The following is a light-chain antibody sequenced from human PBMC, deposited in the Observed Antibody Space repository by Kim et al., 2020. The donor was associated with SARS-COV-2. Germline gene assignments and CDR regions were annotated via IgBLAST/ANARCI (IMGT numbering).Light chain of an antibody. CDR3: NSRGSNDNVL. CDR1: SLRSYY. Sequence: ALGQTVMITCQGDSLRSYYATWYQQKPGQAPIVVIYGKNNRPSGIPDRFSGSSSGDTASLTITGTQAGDEADYYCNSRGSNDNVLFGGGTQLTVL. J-gene: IGLJ2*01. V-gene: IGLV3-19*01. CDR2: GKN.